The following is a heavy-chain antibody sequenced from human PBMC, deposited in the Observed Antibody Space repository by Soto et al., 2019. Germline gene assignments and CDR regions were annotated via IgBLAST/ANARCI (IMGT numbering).Heavy chain of an antibody. V-gene: IGHV3-9*01. CDR2: ISWNSGSI. CDR3: AKDIGSSWYWDAFDI. CDR1: GFTFGDYA. Sequence: PGGSLRLSCAASGFTFGDYAMHWVRQAPGKGLEWVSGISWNSGSIGYADSVKGRFTISRDNAKNSLYLQMNSLRAEDTALYYCAKDIGSSWYWDAFDIWGQGTMVTVSS. J-gene: IGHJ3*02. D-gene: IGHD6-13*01.